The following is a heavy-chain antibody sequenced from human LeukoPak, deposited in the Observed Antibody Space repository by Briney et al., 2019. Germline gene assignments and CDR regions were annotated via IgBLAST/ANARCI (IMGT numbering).Heavy chain of an antibody. J-gene: IGHJ4*02. CDR3: ARVQYGYGVPSSDY. CDR2: IIPIFGTA. D-gene: IGHD5-12*01. Sequence: AASVKVSCKASGGTFSSYAISWVRQAPGQGLEWMGGIIPIFGTANYAQKFQGRVTITADESTSTAYMELSSLRSEDTAVYYCARVQYGYGVPSSDYWGQGTLVTVSS. CDR1: GGTFSSYA. V-gene: IGHV1-69*13.